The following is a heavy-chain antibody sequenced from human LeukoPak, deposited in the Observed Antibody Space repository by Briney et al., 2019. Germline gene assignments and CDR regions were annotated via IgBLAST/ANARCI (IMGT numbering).Heavy chain of an antibody. CDR2: IYYTGST. D-gene: IGHD5/OR15-5a*01. V-gene: IGHV4-59*12. J-gene: IGHJ5*02. CDR1: GGSISTYY. CDR3: ARDLEVYVGSFDP. Sequence: PSETLSLTCTVSGGSISTYYWSWIRQPPGKGLEWIGYIYYTGSTNYNPSLKSRVTISVDTSKNQFSLKLSSVTAADTAVYYCARDLEVYVGSFDPWGQGTLVTVSS.